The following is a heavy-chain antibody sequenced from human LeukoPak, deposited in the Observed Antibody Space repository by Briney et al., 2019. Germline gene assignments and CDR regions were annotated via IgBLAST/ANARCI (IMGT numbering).Heavy chain of an antibody. CDR3: ARVPPATAHYYYYGMDV. Sequence: SVKVSCKASGGTFSSYAISWVRQAPGQGLEWMGGITPIFGTANYAQKFQGRVTITADESTSTAYMELSSLRSEDTTVYYCARVPPATAHYYYYGMDVWGKGTTVTVSS. J-gene: IGHJ6*04. CDR2: ITPIFGTA. V-gene: IGHV1-69*13. D-gene: IGHD2-2*01. CDR1: GGTFSSYA.